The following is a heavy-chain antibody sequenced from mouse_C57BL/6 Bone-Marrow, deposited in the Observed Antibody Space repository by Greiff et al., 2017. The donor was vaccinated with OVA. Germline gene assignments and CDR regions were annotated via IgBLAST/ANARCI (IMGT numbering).Heavy chain of an antibody. D-gene: IGHD2-5*01. CDR2: IHPNSGST. CDR1: GYTFTSYW. Sequence: VQLQQPGAELVKPGASVKLSCKASGYTFTSYWMHWVKQRPGQGLEWIGMIHPNSGSTNYNKKFKSKATLTVDKSSSTAYMQLSSLTSEDSAVYYCARFDYSNYVDWGQGTTLTVSS. J-gene: IGHJ2*01. V-gene: IGHV1-64*01. CDR3: ARFDYSNYVD.